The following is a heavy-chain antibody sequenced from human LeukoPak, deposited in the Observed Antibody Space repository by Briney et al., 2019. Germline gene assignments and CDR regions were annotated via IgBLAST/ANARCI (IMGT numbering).Heavy chain of an antibody. CDR2: INANSGGT. CDR1: GHTFTGYY. D-gene: IGHD3-10*01. CDR3: ARYYIEGRCFDY. J-gene: IGHJ4*02. V-gene: IGHV1-2*02. Sequence: ASVRVSCKASGHTFTGYYMHWVRQAPGQGLEWMGWINANSGGTNYAQKFQGRVTMTRDTSIRTAYMELSRLRSDDTAMYYCARYYIEGRCFDYWGQGTLVTVSS.